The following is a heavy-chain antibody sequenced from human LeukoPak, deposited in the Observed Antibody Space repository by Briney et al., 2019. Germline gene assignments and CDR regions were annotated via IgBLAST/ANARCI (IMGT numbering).Heavy chain of an antibody. CDR3: ARAGSLWHDAFDI. CDR1: GGSISSGGYS. D-gene: IGHD3-10*01. J-gene: IGHJ3*02. V-gene: IGHV4-30-2*01. CDR2: IYHSGST. Sequence: SETLSLTCAVSGGSISSGGYSWSWIRQPPGKGLEWIGYIYHSGSTYYNPSLKSRVTISVDRSKNQFSLKLSSVTAADTAVYYCARAGSLWHDAFDIWGQGTMVTVSS.